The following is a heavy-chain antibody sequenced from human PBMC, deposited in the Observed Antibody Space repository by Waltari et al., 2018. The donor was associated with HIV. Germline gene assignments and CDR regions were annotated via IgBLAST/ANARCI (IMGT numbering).Heavy chain of an antibody. CDR1: GGPVNTANYY. J-gene: IGHJ3*01. D-gene: IGHD3-10*01. CDR2: VYYTGST. V-gene: IGHV4-61*01. CDR3: ARDRGAFEV. Sequence: QMQLHESGPGLVKPSETPFTKCTVSGGPVNTANYYWSWVRQPPGKPLEWIGYVYYTGSTSYQPSLKSRTTIALDKARNQCFLKLYSVTPADTAIYYCARDRGAFEVWGQGTRVTVSS.